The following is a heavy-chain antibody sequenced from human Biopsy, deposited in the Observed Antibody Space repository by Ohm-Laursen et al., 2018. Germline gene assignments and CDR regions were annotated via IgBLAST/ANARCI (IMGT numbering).Heavy chain of an antibody. CDR3: ARGSNEYGGLYFPH. Sequence: TLSLTCSVSGGSFTGHYWTWIRQPPGKGLEWVGHISHTGYTSYKSSLKSRVTVSLDTSRKHFSLRLTSLAAADTAVYYCARGSNEYGGLYFPHWGQGTLVTVSS. V-gene: IGHV4-59*11. CDR2: ISHTGYT. CDR1: GGSFTGHY. D-gene: IGHD4-23*01. J-gene: IGHJ1*01.